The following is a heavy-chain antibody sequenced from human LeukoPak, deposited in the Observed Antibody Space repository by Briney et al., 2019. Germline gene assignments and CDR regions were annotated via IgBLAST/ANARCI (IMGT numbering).Heavy chain of an antibody. V-gene: IGHV5-51*01. CDR3: ARFVVVVAATLVGWFDP. D-gene: IGHD2-15*01. Sequence: GESLKISCKGSGYSFTSYWIGWVRQMPGKGLEWMGIIYPGDSDTRYSPSFQGQVTISADKSISTAYLQWSSLKASDTAMYYCARFVVVVAATLVGWFDPWGQGTLVTVSS. J-gene: IGHJ5*02. CDR2: IYPGDSDT. CDR1: GYSFTSYW.